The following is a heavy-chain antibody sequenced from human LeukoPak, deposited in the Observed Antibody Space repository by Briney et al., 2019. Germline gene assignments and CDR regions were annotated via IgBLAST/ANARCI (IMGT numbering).Heavy chain of an antibody. D-gene: IGHD6-6*01. Sequence: GGSLRLSCAASGFYFSDYGMHWVRQAPGKGLEWVTFIRYDGSNKYYADSVKGRFTSSRDNSKNVLYLQMNSLRAEDTAVYYCARSSRLTFDYWGQGTLVTVSS. J-gene: IGHJ4*02. CDR3: ARSSRLTFDY. CDR2: IRYDGSNK. V-gene: IGHV3-30*02. CDR1: GFYFSDYG.